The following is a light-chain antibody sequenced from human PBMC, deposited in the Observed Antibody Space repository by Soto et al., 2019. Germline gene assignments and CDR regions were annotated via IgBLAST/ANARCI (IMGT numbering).Light chain of an antibody. CDR2: DVS. Sequence: QSALTQPASVSGSPGQSITISCTGTSSDVGGYNYVSWYQQHPGKAPKLMIYDVSNRPSGVSNRFSGSKSGNTASLTLSGLQAEDEADYFCSSYTSSSPLYVFGTGTKLTVL. J-gene: IGLJ1*01. CDR3: SSYTSSSPLYV. V-gene: IGLV2-14*01. CDR1: SSDVGGYNY.